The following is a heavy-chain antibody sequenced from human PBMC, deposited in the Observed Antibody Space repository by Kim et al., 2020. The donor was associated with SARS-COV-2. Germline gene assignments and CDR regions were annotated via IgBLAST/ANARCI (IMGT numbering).Heavy chain of an antibody. CDR2: IIPIFGTA. CDR1: GGTFSSYA. D-gene: IGHD1-26*01. Sequence: SVKVSCKASGGTFSSYAISWVRQAPGQGLEWMGGIIPIFGTANYAQKFKGRVTITADESTSTAYMELSSLRSEDTAVYYCARGTWELHIWFDPWGQGTLVTVSS. J-gene: IGHJ5*02. V-gene: IGHV1-69*13. CDR3: ARGTWELHIWFDP.